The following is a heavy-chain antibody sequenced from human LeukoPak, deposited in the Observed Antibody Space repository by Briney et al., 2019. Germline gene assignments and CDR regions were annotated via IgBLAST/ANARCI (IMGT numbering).Heavy chain of an antibody. J-gene: IGHJ4*02. V-gene: IGHV1-18*01. CDR3: ARGAPVSGSYGVGDY. CDR1: GYTFTSYC. Sequence: ASVKVSCKASGYTFTSYCISWVRQAPGQGLEWMGWISAYNGNTNYAQKLQGRVTMTTDTSTSTAYMALRSLRSDDTAVYYCARGAPVSGSYGVGDYWGQGTLVTVSS. CDR2: ISAYNGNT. D-gene: IGHD1-26*01.